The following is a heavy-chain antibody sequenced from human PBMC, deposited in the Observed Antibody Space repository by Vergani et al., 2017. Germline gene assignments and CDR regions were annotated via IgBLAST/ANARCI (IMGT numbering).Heavy chain of an antibody. D-gene: IGHD1-1*01. CDR2: ISYDGTKK. J-gene: IGHJ1*01. V-gene: IGHV3-30*03. CDR3: ATKSCGTPGCQMGYFRE. Sequence: QVHLVESGGGVVQPGRSLRLSCVVSGFTSSYYGMHWVRQAPGKGLEWVAVISYDGTKKYYADSVKGRFTISRDNSKSTLYLQMNSLRTEDTAVYYCATKSCGTPGCQMGYFREWDQGTLVTVSS. CDR1: GFTSSYYG.